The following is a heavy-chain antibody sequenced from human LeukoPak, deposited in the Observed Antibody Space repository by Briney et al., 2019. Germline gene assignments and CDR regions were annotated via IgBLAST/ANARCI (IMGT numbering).Heavy chain of an antibody. J-gene: IGHJ5*02. CDR2: IYSGST. CDR3: ARGRITMVRGAPYSGGWFDP. CDR1: GDSISSYY. D-gene: IGHD3-10*01. V-gene: IGHV4-59*12. Sequence: SETLSLTCTVSGDSISSYYWSWIRQPPGKGLEWIGYIYSGSTNYNPSLKSRVTISVDTSKNQFSLKLSSVTAADTAVYYCARGRITMVRGAPYSGGWFDPWGLGTLVTVSS.